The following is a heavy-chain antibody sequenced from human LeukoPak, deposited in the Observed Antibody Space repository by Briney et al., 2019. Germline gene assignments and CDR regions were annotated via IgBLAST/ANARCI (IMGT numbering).Heavy chain of an antibody. CDR1: GFTFSNFG. V-gene: IGHV3-30*18. J-gene: IGHJ4*02. CDR2: VSYDGTYI. CDR3: AKDGASFISYYYARSGFYAC. Sequence: GRSLSLSCAASGFTFSNFGWHWVGQAQGKGLKGLAAVSYDGTYIYYADPMKGRVTVSRDNSKNTRSLELNTLRAADTDVYYCAKDGASFISYYYARSGFYACWGQGTPVTVSS. D-gene: IGHD3-22*01.